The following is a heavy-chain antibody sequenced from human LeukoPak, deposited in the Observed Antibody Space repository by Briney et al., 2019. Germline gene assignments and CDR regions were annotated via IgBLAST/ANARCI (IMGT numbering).Heavy chain of an antibody. D-gene: IGHD3-10*01. Sequence: PGGSLRVSRAASGFTVSDTYMTWVRQPPGKGLEYVSIFYSGGVTDYAASVKGRFTISRDESKNTVYLHMNNVRADDTAKYYCARGGANTFNSYYYYSLDVWGKGTTVRVSS. J-gene: IGHJ6*04. V-gene: IGHV3-53*03. CDR3: ARGGANTFNSYYYYSLDV. CDR2: FYSGGVT. CDR1: GFTVSDTY.